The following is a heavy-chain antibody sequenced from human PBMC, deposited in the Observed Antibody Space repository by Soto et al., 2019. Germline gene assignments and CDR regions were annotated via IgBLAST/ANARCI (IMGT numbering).Heavy chain of an antibody. D-gene: IGHD6-13*01. CDR1: GFTFSSYA. J-gene: IGHJ4*02. CDR2: ISYDGSNK. Sequence: GGSLRLSCAASGFTFSSYAMHWVRQAPGKGLEWVAVISYDGSNKYYADSVKGRFTISRDNSKNTLYLQMNSLRAEDTAVYYCARDTLGAAAAGNDAAGRSTSGYFDYWGQGTLVTVSS. V-gene: IGHV3-30-3*01. CDR3: ARDTLGAAAAGNDAAGRSTSGYFDY.